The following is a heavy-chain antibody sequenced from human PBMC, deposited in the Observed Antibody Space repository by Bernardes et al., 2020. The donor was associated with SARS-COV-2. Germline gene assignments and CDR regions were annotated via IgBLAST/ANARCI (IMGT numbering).Heavy chain of an antibody. Sequence: ASVKVSCKSSSYTFPTYGIGWVRQAPGQELQWMGWISVFNGNTYYAQDFQGRVTVTTDTSTNTAYMELTTLTSDDTAVYYCARGGVWLGDSPNWFDSWGQGTLVTVSS. CDR3: ARGGVWLGDSPNWFDS. D-gene: IGHD3-10*01. J-gene: IGHJ5*01. V-gene: IGHV1-18*01. CDR2: ISVFNGNT. CDR1: SYTFPTYG.